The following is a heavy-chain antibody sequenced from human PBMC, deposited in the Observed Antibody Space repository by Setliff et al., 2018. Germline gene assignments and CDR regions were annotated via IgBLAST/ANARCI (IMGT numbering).Heavy chain of an antibody. CDR3: ATGLGQYFDY. D-gene: IGHD3-9*01. CDR1: DFIFNNAW. J-gene: IGHJ4*02. Sequence: GASLKISCAASDFIFNNAWMNWVRQAPGKGLEWVGRIRTKTDGGTADYAAPVKGRFIISRDDSKNLVFLQMNSLKTEDTAVYYCATGLGQYFDYWGQGSLVTVSA. V-gene: IGHV3-15*07. CDR2: IRTKTDGGTA.